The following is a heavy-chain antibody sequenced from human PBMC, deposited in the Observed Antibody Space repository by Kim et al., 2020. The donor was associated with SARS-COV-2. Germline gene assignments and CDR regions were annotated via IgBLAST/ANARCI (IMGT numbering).Heavy chain of an antibody. CDR3: ARDRGFGELSDVDY. CDR1: GYTFTNYY. D-gene: IGHD3-10*01. V-gene: IGHV1-46*01. CDR2: INPYGGST. Sequence: ASVKVSCKASGYTFTNYYMDWVRQAPGQGLEWMGIINPYGGSTSYAQRFQGRVTMTRDTSTSTVYMELSSLRSEDTAVYYCARDRGFGELSDVDYWGQGTLVTVSS. J-gene: IGHJ4*02.